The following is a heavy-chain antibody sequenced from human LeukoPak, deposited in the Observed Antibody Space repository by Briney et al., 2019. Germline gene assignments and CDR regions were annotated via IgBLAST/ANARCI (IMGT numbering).Heavy chain of an antibody. CDR1: GFTFDDYG. CDR3: ARALSNYVDYYYYYMDV. Sequence: GGSLRLSCAASGFTFDDYGMCWVRQAPGKGLEWVSGINWNGGNTGYVDSVKGRFTISRDNAKNSLYLQMNSLRVEDTALYYCARALSNYVDYYYYYMDVWGKGTTVTVSS. V-gene: IGHV3-20*04. J-gene: IGHJ6*03. CDR2: INWNGGNT. D-gene: IGHD4-11*01.